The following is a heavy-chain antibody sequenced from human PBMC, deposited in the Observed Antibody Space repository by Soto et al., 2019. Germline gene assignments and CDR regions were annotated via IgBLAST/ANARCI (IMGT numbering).Heavy chain of an antibody. V-gene: IGHV4-30-2*01. CDR1: GDSISRGGYS. Sequence: PSETLSLTCAVSGDSISRGGYSWTWIRQPPGKGLEWIGHIYQSGSTLYNPSLESRVAISVDTSKNQFSLKLSSVTAADTVVYYCARRYGSCFDYWGHGTLVTVSS. CDR3: ARRYGSCFDY. D-gene: IGHD5-18*01. CDR2: IYQSGST. J-gene: IGHJ4*01.